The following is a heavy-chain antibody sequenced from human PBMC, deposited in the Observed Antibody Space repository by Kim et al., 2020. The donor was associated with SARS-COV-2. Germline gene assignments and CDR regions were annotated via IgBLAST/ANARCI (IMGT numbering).Heavy chain of an antibody. V-gene: IGHV4-31*03. J-gene: IGHJ3*02. D-gene: IGHD3-22*01. CDR1: GGSISSGGYY. Sequence: SETLSLTCTVSGGSISSGGYYWSWIRQHPGKGLEWIGYSYYSGSTYYNPSLKSRGTISVDTSKNQFSLKLSSVTAADTAVYYCARAPITMIVVVNAFDIWGQGTMVTVSS. CDR2: SYYSGST. CDR3: ARAPITMIVVVNAFDI.